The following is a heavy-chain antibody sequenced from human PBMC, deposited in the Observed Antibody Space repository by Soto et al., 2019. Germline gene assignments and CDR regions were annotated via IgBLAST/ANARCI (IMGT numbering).Heavy chain of an antibody. CDR2: IDGSGGDT. CDR1: GFTFSSYA. D-gene: IGHD2-15*01. V-gene: IGHV3-23*01. Sequence: EVQLLESGGGLVQPGGSLRLSCAASGFTFSSYAMGWVRQAPGTGLECVSVIDGSGGDTSFADSVKGRVTISRDNSKNTLYLHMNSLRAEDTARYYCAKEIVAAAYVETSPFDFWGQGTQVTGSS. CDR3: AKEIVAAAYVETSPFDF. J-gene: IGHJ4*02.